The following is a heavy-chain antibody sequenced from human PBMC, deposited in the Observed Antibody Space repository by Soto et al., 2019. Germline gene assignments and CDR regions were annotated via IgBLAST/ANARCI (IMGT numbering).Heavy chain of an antibody. V-gene: IGHV3-23*01. CDR1: GFTFSSYA. J-gene: IGHJ6*02. CDR2: ISGSGGST. CDR3: AKAKECSSTSCYYYYLDV. Sequence: PGGSLRLSCAASGFTFSSYAMSWVRQAPGKGLEWVSAISGSGGSTYYADSVKGRFTISRDNSKNTLYLQMNSLRAEDTAVYYSAKAKECSSTSCYYYYLDVWGQGTMVTVSS. D-gene: IGHD2-2*01.